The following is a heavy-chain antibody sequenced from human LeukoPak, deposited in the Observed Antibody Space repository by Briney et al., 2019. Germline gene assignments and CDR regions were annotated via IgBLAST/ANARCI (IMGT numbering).Heavy chain of an antibody. Sequence: GASVKVSCKASGYTFTSYYMHWVRQAPGQGLEWMGWISAYNGNTNYAQKLQGRVTMTTDTSTSTAYMELRSLRSDDTAVYYCARVSSGSYGSSGAFDIWGQGTMVTVSS. CDR3: ARVSSGSYGSSGAFDI. V-gene: IGHV1-18*04. CDR2: ISAYNGNT. D-gene: IGHD1-26*01. J-gene: IGHJ3*02. CDR1: GYTFTSYY.